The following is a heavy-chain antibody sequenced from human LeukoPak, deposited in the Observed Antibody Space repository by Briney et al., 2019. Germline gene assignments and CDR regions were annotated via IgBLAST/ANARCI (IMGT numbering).Heavy chain of an antibody. D-gene: IGHD2-15*01. V-gene: IGHV1-2*02. CDR2: INPNSGGT. Sequence: GASVKVSCKVSGYTLTELSIHWVRQAPGQGLEWMGWINPNSGGTNYAQKFQGRVTMTRDTSISTAYMELSRLRSDDTAVYYCARAKVVVAATSDYWGQGTLVTVSS. CDR3: ARAKVVVAATSDY. CDR1: GYTLTELS. J-gene: IGHJ4*02.